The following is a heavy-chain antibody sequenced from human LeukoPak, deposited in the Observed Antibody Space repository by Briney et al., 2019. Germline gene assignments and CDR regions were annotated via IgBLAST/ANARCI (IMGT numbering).Heavy chain of an antibody. J-gene: IGHJ4*02. D-gene: IGHD4-17*01. CDR2: IYSGGST. Sequence: GGSLRLPCAASGFTVSSNYMNWVRQAPGKGLGWVSVIYSGGSTYYADSVKGRFTISRDNSKNTLYLQMNSLRAEDTAVYYCAREAVTRNYFACWGQGTLVTVSS. CDR3: AREAVTRNYFAC. CDR1: GFTVSSNY. V-gene: IGHV3-53*01.